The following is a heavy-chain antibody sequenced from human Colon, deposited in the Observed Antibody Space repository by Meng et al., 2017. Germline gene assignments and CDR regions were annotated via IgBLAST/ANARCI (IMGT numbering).Heavy chain of an antibody. Sequence: QGQLQESGPGLVRPSETLSLICAVSGASVRSPDHQWGWVRQPPGKGLEWIGYARIDYANTNYNPSLKSRVNVSLDTSKNQFSLKLSSVTAADTAVYYCARGRYSGYLPWGQGTLVTVSS. CDR3: ARGRYSGYLP. D-gene: IGHD5-12*01. J-gene: IGHJ5*02. V-gene: IGHV4-61*08. CDR2: ARIDYANT. CDR1: GASVRSPDHQ.